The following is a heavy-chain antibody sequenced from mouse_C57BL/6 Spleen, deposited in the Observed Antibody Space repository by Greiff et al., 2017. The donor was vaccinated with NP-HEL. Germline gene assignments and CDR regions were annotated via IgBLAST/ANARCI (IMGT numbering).Heavy chain of an antibody. J-gene: IGHJ1*03. CDR3: ARYWDGYFDV. CDR2: IDPSDSYT. V-gene: IGHV1-69*01. D-gene: IGHD4-1*01. Sequence: VQLQQPGAELVMPGASVKLSCKASGYTFTSYWMHWVKQRPGQGLEWIGEIDPSDSYTNYNQKFKGKSTLTADKSSSTAYMQLSSLTSEDSAVYYCARYWDGYFDVWGTGTTVTVSS. CDR1: GYTFTSYW.